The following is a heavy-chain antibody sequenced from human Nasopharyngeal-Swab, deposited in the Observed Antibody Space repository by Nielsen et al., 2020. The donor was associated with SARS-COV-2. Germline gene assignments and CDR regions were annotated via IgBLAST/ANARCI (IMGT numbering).Heavy chain of an antibody. Sequence: RQAPGKGLEWIGSMYHSGSTYYNPYLKSRVTISGDTSKNQFSLKLSSVTAADTAVYYCARPGVWFGELKNDAFDIWGQGTMVTVSS. J-gene: IGHJ3*02. CDR3: ARPGVWFGELKNDAFDI. CDR2: MYHSGST. V-gene: IGHV4-38-2*01. D-gene: IGHD3-10*01.